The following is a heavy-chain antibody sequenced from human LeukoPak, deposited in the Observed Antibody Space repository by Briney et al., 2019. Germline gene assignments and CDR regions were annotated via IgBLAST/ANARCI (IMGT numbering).Heavy chain of an antibody. CDR1: GYSFTSFW. D-gene: IGHD3-9*01. J-gene: IGHJ4*02. CDR2: IDPSDSDT. V-gene: IGHV5-51*01. CDR3: ARLSDILTGPFDY. Sequence: GESLKISCKGSGYSFTSFWIGWVRQMPGKGLEWMGNIDPSDSDTRHSPSFQGQVTISVDKSISTAYLQWSSLKASDTAIYYCARLSDILTGPFDYWGQGTLVTVSS.